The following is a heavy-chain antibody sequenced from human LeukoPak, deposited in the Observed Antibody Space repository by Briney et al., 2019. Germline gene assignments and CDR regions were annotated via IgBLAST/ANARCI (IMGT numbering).Heavy chain of an antibody. D-gene: IGHD3-22*01. CDR1: GFTFSSYA. V-gene: IGHV3-30*02. CDR2: IWYGGSNK. CDR3: VKGPSYDSSGYYDY. J-gene: IGHJ4*02. Sequence: GGSLRLSCAASGFTFSSYAMHWVRQAPGKGLEWVAVIWYGGSNKYYADSVKGRFTISRDNSKNTLYLQMNSLRAEDTAVYYCVKGPSYDSSGYYDYWGQGTLVTVSS.